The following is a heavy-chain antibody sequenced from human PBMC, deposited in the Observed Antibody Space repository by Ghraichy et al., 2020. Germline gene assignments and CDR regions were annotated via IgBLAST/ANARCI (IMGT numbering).Heavy chain of an antibody. D-gene: IGHD3-16*01. CDR3: ATDPWGSAHDAFDI. J-gene: IGHJ3*02. CDR2: IVVGSGNT. Sequence: SVKVSCKASGFTFTSSAMQWVRQARGQRLEWIGWIVVGSGNTNYAQKFQERVTITRDMSTSTAYMELSSLRSEDTAVYYCATDPWGSAHDAFDIWGQGTMVTVSS. CDR1: GFTFTSSA. V-gene: IGHV1-58*02.